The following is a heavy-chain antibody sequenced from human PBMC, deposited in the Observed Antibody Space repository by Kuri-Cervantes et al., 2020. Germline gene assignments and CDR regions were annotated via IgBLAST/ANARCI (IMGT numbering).Heavy chain of an antibody. CDR2: IYTSGST. CDR3: ARSGDFWGVYFPGLYYYGMDV. CDR1: GCSISSYY. Sequence: SCTVSGCSISSYYWSWSRQPAGKGLEWIGRIYTSGSTNYNPSLKSRVTISVDTSKNQFSLKMSSVTAADTAVYYCARSGDFWGVYFPGLYYYGMDVWGQGTTVTVSS. V-gene: IGHV4-4*07. D-gene: IGHD3-3*01. J-gene: IGHJ6*02.